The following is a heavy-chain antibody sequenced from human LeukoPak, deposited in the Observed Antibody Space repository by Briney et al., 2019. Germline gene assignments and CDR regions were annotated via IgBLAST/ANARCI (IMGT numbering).Heavy chain of an antibody. CDR3: TRQRDYGDCPD. V-gene: IGHV3-23*01. CDR1: GFTFSSYA. CDR2: ISGSGGST. Sequence: GGSLRLSCAASGFTFSSYAMSWVRQAPGEGLEWVSVISGSGGSTYYADSVKGRFTISRDNSKNTLYLQMSSLRAEDTAVYYCTRQRDYGDCPDWGQGTLVTVSS. D-gene: IGHD4-17*01. J-gene: IGHJ4*02.